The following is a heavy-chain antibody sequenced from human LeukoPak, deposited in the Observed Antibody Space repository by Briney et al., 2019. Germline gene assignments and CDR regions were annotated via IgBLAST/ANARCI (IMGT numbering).Heavy chain of an antibody. Sequence: SETLSLTCTVSGGSISSYYWSWIRQPPGKELEWIGYIYYSGSTNYNPSLKSRVTISVDTSKNQFSLKLSSVTAADTAVYYCASVTFGGVIVDYWGQGTLVTVSS. V-gene: IGHV4-59*01. CDR1: GGSISSYY. CDR3: ASVTFGGVIVDY. CDR2: IYYSGST. D-gene: IGHD3-16*02. J-gene: IGHJ4*02.